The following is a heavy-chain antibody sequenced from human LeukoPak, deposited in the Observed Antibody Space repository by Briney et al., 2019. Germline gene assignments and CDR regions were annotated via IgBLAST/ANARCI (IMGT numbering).Heavy chain of an antibody. Sequence: TGGSLRLSCAASGFSFSDYAITWVRQVPGKGLEWVSAITGSGGTTYYADSVKGRFTISRDNSKNTLFLQMNSLRAEDTAVYYCAKRWQGNSRALDYWGQGTLVTVSS. CDR2: ITGSGGTT. V-gene: IGHV3-23*01. CDR3: AKRWQGNSRALDY. CDR1: GFSFSDYA. D-gene: IGHD4-23*01. J-gene: IGHJ4*02.